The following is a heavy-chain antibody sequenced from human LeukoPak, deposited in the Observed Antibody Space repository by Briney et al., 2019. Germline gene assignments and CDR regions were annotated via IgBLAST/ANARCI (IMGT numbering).Heavy chain of an antibody. CDR2: INHSGST. Sequence: PSETLSLTCAVYGGSFSGYYWSWIRQPPGKGLEWIGEINHSGSTNYNPSLKSRVTISVDTSKNQFSLKLSSVTAADTAVYYCARGYSSSSGWLDYWGQGTLVTVSS. D-gene: IGHD6-6*01. CDR3: ARGYSSSSGWLDY. J-gene: IGHJ4*02. V-gene: IGHV4-34*01. CDR1: GGSFSGYY.